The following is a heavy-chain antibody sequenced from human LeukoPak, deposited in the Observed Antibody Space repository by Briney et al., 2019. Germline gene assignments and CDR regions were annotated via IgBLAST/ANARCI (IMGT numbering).Heavy chain of an antibody. D-gene: IGHD2-2*01. CDR2: IYYSGST. V-gene: IGHV4-30-4*08. CDR1: GGSISSGDYY. J-gene: IGHJ4*02. Sequence: PSETLSLTCTVSGGSISSGDYYWSWIRQPPGKGLEWIGYIYYSGSTYYNPSLKNRVTISVDTSKNQFSLKLSSVTAADTAVYYCARSFVVPAAIFDYWGQGTLVTVSS. CDR3: ARSFVVPAAIFDY.